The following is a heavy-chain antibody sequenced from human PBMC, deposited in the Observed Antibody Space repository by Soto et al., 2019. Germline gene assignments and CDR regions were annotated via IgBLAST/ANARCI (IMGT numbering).Heavy chain of an antibody. Sequence: SETLSLTCTVSGGSISSYYWSWIRQPPGKGLEWIGYIYYSGSTNYNPSLKSRVTISVDTSKNQFSLKLSSVTAADTAVYYCGVNSGRYYYYGMDVWGQGTTVTVSS. J-gene: IGHJ6*02. CDR1: GGSISSYY. V-gene: IGHV4-59*01. CDR2: IYYSGST. D-gene: IGHD1-20*01. CDR3: GVNSGRYYYYGMDV.